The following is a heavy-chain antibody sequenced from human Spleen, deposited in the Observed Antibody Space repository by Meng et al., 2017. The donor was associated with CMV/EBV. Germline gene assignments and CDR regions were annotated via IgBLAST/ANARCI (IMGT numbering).Heavy chain of an antibody. CDR2: FSPVYGRS. J-gene: IGHJ5*02. CDR1: GYTFTSYG. Sequence: SVKVSCKTSGYTFTSYGISWVRQAPGQGLEWMGGFSPVYGRSFYAQKFQGRVTITRDESTTTAYMELSSLKSEDTAVYYCARGDVTTGLGWFDPWGQGTLVTVSS. D-gene: IGHD4-17*01. V-gene: IGHV1-69*05. CDR3: ARGDVTTGLGWFDP.